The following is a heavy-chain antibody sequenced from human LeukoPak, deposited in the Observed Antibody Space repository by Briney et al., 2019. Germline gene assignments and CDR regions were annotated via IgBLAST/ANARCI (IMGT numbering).Heavy chain of an antibody. V-gene: IGHV1-69*05. D-gene: IGHD1-26*01. Sequence: SVKVSCKASGGTFSSYAISWVRQAPGQGLEWMGGIIPIFGTANYAQKFQGRVTITTDESTSTAYMELSSLRSEDTAVYYCARGVIVAATHFDNWGQGTLVTVSS. CDR3: ARGVIVAATHFDN. CDR2: IIPIFGTA. CDR1: GGTFSSYA. J-gene: IGHJ4*02.